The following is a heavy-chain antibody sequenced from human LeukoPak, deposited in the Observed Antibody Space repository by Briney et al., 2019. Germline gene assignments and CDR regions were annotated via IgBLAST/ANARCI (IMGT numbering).Heavy chain of an antibody. CDR2: INPNSGGT. J-gene: IGHJ4*02. Sequence: ASVKVSCKASGYTFTGYYMHWVRQAPGQGLEWMGWINPNSGGTNYAQKFQGWVTMTRDTSISTAYMELSRLRSDDTAVYYCARVGISGYSSSWDYYFDYWGQGTLVTVSS. CDR3: ARVGISGYSSSWDYYFDY. CDR1: GYTFTGYY. V-gene: IGHV1-2*04. D-gene: IGHD6-13*01.